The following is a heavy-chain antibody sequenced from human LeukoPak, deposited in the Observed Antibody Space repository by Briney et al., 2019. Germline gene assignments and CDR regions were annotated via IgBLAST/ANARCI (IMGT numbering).Heavy chain of an antibody. CDR2: IHFSGST. D-gene: IGHD5-18*01. J-gene: IGHJ5*02. V-gene: IGHV4-59*01. CDR3: TSGYQTFDP. Sequence: PPETLSLTCTVSRVSISNYYWNWVRQSPGKGLEWIGYIHFSGSTNYNPSLKSRVTISTHTSNNQFSRNLRSVTSADAAVYYCTSGYQTFDPWGQGTLVTVSS. CDR1: RVSISNYY.